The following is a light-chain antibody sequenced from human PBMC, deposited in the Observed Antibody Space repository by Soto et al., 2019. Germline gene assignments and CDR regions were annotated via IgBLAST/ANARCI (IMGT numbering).Light chain of an antibody. Sequence: EIVLTQSPGTLSLSPGERATLSCRASQTISGTYLAWYQQKPGQAPRLLISGVSSRAAGVPDRFSGSGSGTDFTLTISRLEPQDSAVYFCQQYDHSPRTFGQGTKVDSK. CDR3: QQYDHSPRT. V-gene: IGKV3-20*01. CDR1: QTISGTY. J-gene: IGKJ1*01. CDR2: GVS.